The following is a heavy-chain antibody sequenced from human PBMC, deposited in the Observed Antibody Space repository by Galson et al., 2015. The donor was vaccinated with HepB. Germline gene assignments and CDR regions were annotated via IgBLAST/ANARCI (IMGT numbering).Heavy chain of an antibody. CDR1: GYTFTSYA. V-gene: IGHV7-4-1*02. CDR3: ARVTIAVAGVPLYYFDY. CDR2: INTNTGNP. D-gene: IGHD6-19*01. J-gene: IGHJ4*02. Sequence: SVKVSCKASGYTFTSYAMNWVRQAPGQGLEWMGWINTNTGNPTYAQGFTGRFVFSLDTSVSTAYLQISSLKAEDTAVYYCARVTIAVAGVPLYYFDYWGQGTLVTVSS.